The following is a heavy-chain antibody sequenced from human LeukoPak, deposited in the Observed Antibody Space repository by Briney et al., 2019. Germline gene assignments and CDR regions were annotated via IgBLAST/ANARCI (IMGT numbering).Heavy chain of an antibody. CDR3: ARENVLLWFGELDVFDY. J-gene: IGHJ4*02. Sequence: GGSLRLSCAASGFTFSSYAMSWVRQAPGKGLEWVSAISGSGGSTYYADSVKGRFTISRDNAKNSLYLQMNSLRAEDTAVYYCARENVLLWFGELDVFDYWGQGTLVTVSS. V-gene: IGHV3-23*01. CDR2: ISGSGGST. CDR1: GFTFSSYA. D-gene: IGHD3-10*01.